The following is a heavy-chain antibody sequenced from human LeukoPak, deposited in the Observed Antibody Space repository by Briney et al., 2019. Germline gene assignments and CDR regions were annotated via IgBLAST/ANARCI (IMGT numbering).Heavy chain of an antibody. J-gene: IGHJ4*02. CDR3: AKSYDISRFYPY. Sequence: GGSLRLSSAASGFTFSTFAMSWVRQTPGKGLEWVSVISGGGGSTDYADSVKGRFTVSRDNSKNTLYLQMDSLTVEDTAVYYCAKSYDISRFYPYWGQGTLVTVSS. D-gene: IGHD3-22*01. CDR2: ISGGGGST. CDR1: GFTFSTFA. V-gene: IGHV3-23*01.